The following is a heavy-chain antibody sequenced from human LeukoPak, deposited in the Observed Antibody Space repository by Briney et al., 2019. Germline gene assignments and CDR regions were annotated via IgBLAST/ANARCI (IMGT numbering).Heavy chain of an antibody. CDR2: IKQDGSEK. CDR3: AKARSRYSSGWYSFDY. D-gene: IGHD6-19*01. J-gene: IGHJ4*02. Sequence: HPGGSLRLSCAASGFTFSSYWMSWVRQAPGKGLEWVANIKQDGSEKYYADSVKGRFTISRDNSKNTLYLQMNSLRAEDTAVYYCAKARSRYSSGWYSFDYWGQGTLVTVSS. V-gene: IGHV3-7*01. CDR1: GFTFSSYW.